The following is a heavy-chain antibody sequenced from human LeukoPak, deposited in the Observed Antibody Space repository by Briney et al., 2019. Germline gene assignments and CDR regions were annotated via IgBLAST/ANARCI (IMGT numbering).Heavy chain of an antibody. Sequence: SGTLSLTCAVSGGSISSSNWWSWVRQPPGKGLEWIGETYHSGSTNYNPSLKSRVTISVDKSKNQFSLKLSSVTAADTAVYYCARGRTVAGTGNWFDPWGQGTLVTVSS. D-gene: IGHD6-19*01. CDR3: ARGRTVAGTGNWFDP. V-gene: IGHV4-4*02. CDR2: TYHSGST. CDR1: GGSISSSNW. J-gene: IGHJ5*02.